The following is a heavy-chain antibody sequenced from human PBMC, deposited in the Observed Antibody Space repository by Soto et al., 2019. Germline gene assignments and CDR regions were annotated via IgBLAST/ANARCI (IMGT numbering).Heavy chain of an antibody. V-gene: IGHV4-59*08. CDR2: VYSTGGT. CDR3: VRHGIGNLPGLVDV. CDR1: SGPTSSHN. D-gene: IGHD1-1*01. Sequence: QVQLQQSGPGLVKPSETLSLTCSVSSGPTSSHNWGWIRQTPGRGLEWIGYVYSTGGTSYNPSLNSRVTISADTSTTHISLSLTAVPAADTAVYYCVRHGIGNLPGLVDVWGQGTTVRVSS. J-gene: IGHJ6*02.